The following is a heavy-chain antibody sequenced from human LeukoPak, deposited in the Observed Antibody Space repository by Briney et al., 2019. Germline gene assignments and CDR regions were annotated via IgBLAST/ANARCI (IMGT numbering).Heavy chain of an antibody. CDR3: AREINGVLGGFDY. Sequence: PSETLSLTCTVSGGSISSYYWSWIRQPPGKGLEWIGYIYYSGSTNYNPSLKSRVTISVDTSKNQFSLKLSSVTAADTAVYYCAREINGVLGGFDYWGQGTLVTVSS. CDR1: GGSISSYY. D-gene: IGHD2-8*01. CDR2: IYYSGST. V-gene: IGHV4-59*01. J-gene: IGHJ4*02.